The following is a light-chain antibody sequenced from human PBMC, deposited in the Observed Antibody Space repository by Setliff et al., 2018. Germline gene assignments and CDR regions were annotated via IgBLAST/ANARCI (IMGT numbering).Light chain of an antibody. CDR2: DVT. CDR1: SSDVGSYDF. J-gene: IGLJ1*01. Sequence: QSVLTQPASVSGSPGQSITISCSGTSSDVGSYDFVSWYQQYPGKAPKLIIYDVTNRPSGVSNRFSGSEAGNTASLTISGLRAEDEADYYCVAYTSSSTYIFGSGTKVTVL. CDR3: VAYTSSSTYI. V-gene: IGLV2-14*03.